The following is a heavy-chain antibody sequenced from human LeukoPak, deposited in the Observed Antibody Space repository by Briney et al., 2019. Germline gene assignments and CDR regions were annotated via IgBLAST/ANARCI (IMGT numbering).Heavy chain of an antibody. V-gene: IGHV3-15*01. CDR2: IKSKTDGGTT. D-gene: IGHD3-22*01. Sequence: TGGSLRLSCAASGFTFSNAWMSWVRQAPGKGLEWVGRIKSKTDGGTTDYAAPVKGRITISRDDSKNTLYLQMNSLKTEDTAVYYCNEDYYDSSGGDNYWGQGTLVTVSS. J-gene: IGHJ4*02. CDR3: NEDYYDSSGGDNY. CDR1: GFTFSNAW.